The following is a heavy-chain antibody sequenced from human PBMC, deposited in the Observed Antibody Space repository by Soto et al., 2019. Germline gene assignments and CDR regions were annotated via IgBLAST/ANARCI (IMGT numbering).Heavy chain of an antibody. CDR2: IKQDGSEK. V-gene: IGHV3-7*01. Sequence: GGSLRLSCAASGFTFSSYWMSWVRQAPEKGLEWVANIKQDGSEKYYVDSVKGRFTISRDNAKNSLYLQMNSLRAEDTAVYYCARSARGLYGDYYFDYWGQGTLVTVSS. CDR1: GFTFSSYW. D-gene: IGHD4-17*01. CDR3: ARSARGLYGDYYFDY. J-gene: IGHJ4*02.